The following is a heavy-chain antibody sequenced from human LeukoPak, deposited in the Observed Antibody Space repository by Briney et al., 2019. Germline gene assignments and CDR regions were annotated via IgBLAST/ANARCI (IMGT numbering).Heavy chain of an antibody. D-gene: IGHD5-18*01. CDR1: GFTVSSNY. CDR3: ALPIGYSYGSKFDY. Sequence: GGSLRLSCAASGFTVSSNYMSWVRQAPGKGLEWVSVIYSGGSTYYADSVKGRFTISRDNSKNTLYLQMNSLRAEDTAVYYCALPIGYSYGSKFDYWGQGTLVTVSS. J-gene: IGHJ4*02. V-gene: IGHV3-53*01. CDR2: IYSGGST.